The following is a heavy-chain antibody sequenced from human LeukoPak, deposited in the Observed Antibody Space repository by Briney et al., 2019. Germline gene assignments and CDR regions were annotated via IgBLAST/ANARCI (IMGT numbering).Heavy chain of an antibody. CDR3: AKKGGYGGKTNGNFDY. Sequence: PGGSLRLSCAVSGFTLSSYAMSWVRQAPGKGLEWVSAISGSGYSTYYADSVKGRFTISRDNSRNTLYLQMNSLRAEDTAVYYCAKKGGYGGKTNGNFDYWGQGTLVTVSS. V-gene: IGHV3-23*01. CDR1: GFTLSSYA. J-gene: IGHJ4*02. D-gene: IGHD4-23*01. CDR2: ISGSGYST.